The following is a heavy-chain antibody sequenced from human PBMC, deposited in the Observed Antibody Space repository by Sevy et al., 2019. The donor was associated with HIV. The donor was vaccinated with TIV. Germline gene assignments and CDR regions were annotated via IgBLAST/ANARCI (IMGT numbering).Heavy chain of an antibody. CDR1: GYTFTSYG. D-gene: IGHD3-9*01. V-gene: IGHV1-18*01. Sequence: ASVKVSCKASGYTFTSYGISWARQAPGQGLEWMGWISVYNGNTNYAQKLQARVTMTTDTSTSTAYMELRSLRSDDTALYYCARAGYYSGFYDILTGLDYWGQGTLVTVSS. CDR2: ISVYNGNT. CDR3: ARAGYYSGFYDILTGLDY. J-gene: IGHJ4*02.